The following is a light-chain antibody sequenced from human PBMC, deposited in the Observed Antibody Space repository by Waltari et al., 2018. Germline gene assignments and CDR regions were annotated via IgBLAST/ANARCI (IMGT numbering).Light chain of an antibody. J-gene: IGLJ2*01. CDR2: DVS. V-gene: IGLV2-14*01. CDR3: SSQSSNNVVL. CDR1: SNDVGGYNS. Sequence: QSALTQPASVSGSPGQSVTIFCTGTSNDVGGYNSVSWYQEHPGQAPRVIIYDVSDRPSRVSDRFSDSKSGNTASLTISGLQAEDEADYYCSSQSSNNVVLFGGGTKLTVL.